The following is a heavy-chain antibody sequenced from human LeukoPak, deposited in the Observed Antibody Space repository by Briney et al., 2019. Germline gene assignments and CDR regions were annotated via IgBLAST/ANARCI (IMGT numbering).Heavy chain of an antibody. CDR1: GFTFSSYA. V-gene: IGHV3-23*01. J-gene: IGHJ4*02. CDR3: AKRPGIAARHSYFDY. Sequence: PGGPLRLSCAASGFTFSSYAMSWVRQAPGKGLEWVSAISGSGGSTYYADSVKGRFTISRDNSKNTLYLQMNSLRAEDTAVYYCAKRPGIAARHSYFDYWGQGTLVTVSS. D-gene: IGHD6-6*01. CDR2: ISGSGGST.